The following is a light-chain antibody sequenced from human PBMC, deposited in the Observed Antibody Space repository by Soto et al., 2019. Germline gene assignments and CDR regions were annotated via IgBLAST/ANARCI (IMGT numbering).Light chain of an antibody. CDR1: QRVSGGY. V-gene: IGKV3D-20*01. Sequence: DIVLTQSPATLSLSPGDRATLSCGASQRVSGGYLAWYQQKPGLAPRLIIYDTSYRATGIPDRISGSGSGTDFTLTISRLEPEDFAVYYCQQHGSSPSFGQGTKVEIK. J-gene: IGKJ1*01. CDR3: QQHGSSPS. CDR2: DTS.